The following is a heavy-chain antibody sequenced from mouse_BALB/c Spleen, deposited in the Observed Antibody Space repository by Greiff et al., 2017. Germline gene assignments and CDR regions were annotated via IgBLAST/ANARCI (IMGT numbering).Heavy chain of an antibody. V-gene: IGHV1S81*02. CDR3: TGGYYGYDVGYAMDY. CDR1: GYTFTSYY. D-gene: IGHD2-2*01. CDR2: INPSNGGT. J-gene: IGHJ4*01. Sequence: QVQLQQSGAELVKPGASVKLSCKASGYTFTSYYMYWVKQRPGQGLEWIGGINPSNGGTNFNEKFKSKATLTVDKSSSTAYMQLSSLTSEDSAVYYCTGGYYGYDVGYAMDYWGQGTSVTVSS.